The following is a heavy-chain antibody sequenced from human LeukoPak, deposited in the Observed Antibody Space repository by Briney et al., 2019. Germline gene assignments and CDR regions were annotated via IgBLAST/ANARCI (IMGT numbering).Heavy chain of an antibody. CDR2: IQDNERNI. Sequence: GGSLRLSCAAFGFTFSSHGMHWVRQAPGKGLEWVAFIQDNERNIYYADSVNGRFTISRDNSKNRLYLQMNSLRTEDTAVYYCAKGLNYYGSGRGDTEDIWGQGTTVIVSS. CDR3: AKGLNYYGSGRGDTEDI. V-gene: IGHV3-30*02. CDR1: GFTFSSHG. J-gene: IGHJ6*02. D-gene: IGHD3-10*01.